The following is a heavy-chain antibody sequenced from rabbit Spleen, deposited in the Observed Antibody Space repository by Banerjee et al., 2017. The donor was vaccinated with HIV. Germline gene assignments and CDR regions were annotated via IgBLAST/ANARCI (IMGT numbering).Heavy chain of an antibody. CDR2: IAGSSSGFT. J-gene: IGHJ6*01. Sequence: QSLEESGGDLVKPGASLTLTCTASGVSFSSSSYMCWVRQAPGKGLEWISCIAGSSSGFTYSATWATGRFTISKTSSTTVTLQMTSLTAADTATYFCARDTSSSFSSYGMDLWGPGTLVTVS. V-gene: IGHV1S40*01. CDR1: GVSFSSSSY. D-gene: IGHD1-1*01. CDR3: ARDTSSSFSSYGMDL.